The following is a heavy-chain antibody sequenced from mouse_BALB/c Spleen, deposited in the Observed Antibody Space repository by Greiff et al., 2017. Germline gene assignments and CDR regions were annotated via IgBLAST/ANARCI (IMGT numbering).Heavy chain of an antibody. J-gene: IGHJ4*01. CDR2: ISSGGSYT. Sequence: EVQVVESGGDLVKPGGSLKLSCAASGFTFSSYGMSWVRQTPDKRLEWVATISSGGSYTYYPDSVKGRFTISRDNAKNTLYLQMSSLKSEDTAMYYCARRPITTVVPPYAMDYWGQGTSVTVSS. V-gene: IGHV5-6*01. CDR3: ARRPITTVVPPYAMDY. CDR1: GFTFSSYG. D-gene: IGHD1-1*01.